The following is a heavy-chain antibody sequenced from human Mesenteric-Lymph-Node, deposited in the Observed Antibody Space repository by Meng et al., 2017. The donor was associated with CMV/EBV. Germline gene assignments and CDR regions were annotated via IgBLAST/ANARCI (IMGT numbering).Heavy chain of an antibody. V-gene: IGHV3-49*04. J-gene: IGHJ4*02. CDR1: GFTFGDYA. CDR2: TRIRAHDDTP. D-gene: IGHD5-12*01. Sequence: GESLKISCTASGFTFGDYAMSWVRQAPGKGLEWVGFTRIRAHDDTPQYVASVRGRFTISRDDSKNIAYLQMNSLRTEDTGVYYCAATNGYDFHFDYWGPGILVTVSS. CDR3: AATNGYDFHFDY.